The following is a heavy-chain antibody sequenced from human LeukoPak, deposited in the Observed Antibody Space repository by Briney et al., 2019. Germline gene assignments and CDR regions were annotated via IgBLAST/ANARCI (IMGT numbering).Heavy chain of an antibody. D-gene: IGHD2-2*01. CDR3: AREQASCYFDY. J-gene: IGHJ4*02. V-gene: IGHV3-11*04. Sequence: GGSLRLSCAASGFTFSDYYMSWIRQAPGKGLEWVSYISSSGSTIYYADSVRGRFTISRDNSKNTVYLQMNSLRSEDTAVYYVAREQASCYFDYWGQGTLVTVSS. CDR1: GFTFSDYY. CDR2: ISSSGSTI.